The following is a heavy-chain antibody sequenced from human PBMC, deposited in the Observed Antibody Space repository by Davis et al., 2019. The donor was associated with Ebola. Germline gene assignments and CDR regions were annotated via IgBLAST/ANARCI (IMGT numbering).Heavy chain of an antibody. J-gene: IGHJ6*02. V-gene: IGHV3-11*04. D-gene: IGHD6-13*01. CDR3: ARDQGSSWYYYYYGMDV. Sequence: PGGSLRLSCAASGFTFSDFYMSWIRQAPGKGLEWVSYISSSSTTIYYADSVKGRFTISRDNAKNSLYLQMNSLRAEDTAVYYCARDQGSSWYYYYYGMDVWGQGTTVTVSS. CDR1: GFTFSDFY. CDR2: ISSSSTTI.